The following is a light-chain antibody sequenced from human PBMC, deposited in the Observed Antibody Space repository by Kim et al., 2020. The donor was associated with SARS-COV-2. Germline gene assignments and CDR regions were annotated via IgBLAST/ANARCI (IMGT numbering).Light chain of an antibody. CDR3: SSYTSSSTLV. CDR1: NSDVGSYNY. Sequence: QSALTQPASVSGSPGQSITISCTGTNSDVGSYNYVSWYQQHPGKAPKLMIYEVSNRPSGVSNRFSGSKSGNTASLTISGLQAEDEADYYCSSYTSSSTLVFGTGTKVTVL. V-gene: IGLV2-14*01. CDR2: EVS. J-gene: IGLJ1*01.